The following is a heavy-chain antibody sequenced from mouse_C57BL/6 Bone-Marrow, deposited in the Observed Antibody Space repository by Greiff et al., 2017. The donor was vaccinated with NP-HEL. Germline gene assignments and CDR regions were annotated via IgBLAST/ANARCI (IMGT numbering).Heavy chain of an antibody. J-gene: IGHJ4*01. CDR2: ISHGGGST. Sequence: EVMLVESGGGLVQPGGSLKLSCAASGFTFSDSYMYWVRQTPEKRLEWVAYISHGGGSTYYPDTVKGRFTLSRDNAKNTLYLQMSRLKSEDTAMYYCARRWLLLDYAMDYWGQGTSVTVSS. CDR3: ARRWLLLDYAMDY. CDR1: GFTFSDSY. D-gene: IGHD2-3*01. V-gene: IGHV5-12*01.